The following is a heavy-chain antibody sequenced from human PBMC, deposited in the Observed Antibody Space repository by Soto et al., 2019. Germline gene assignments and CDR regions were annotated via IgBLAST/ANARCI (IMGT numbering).Heavy chain of an antibody. V-gene: IGHV3-64D*08. CDR3: GKGWNYEPSGYFDY. Sequence: GGSLRLSCSASGFTFSSYAMHWVRQAPGKGLEYVSAISSNGGSTYYADSVKGRFTISRDNSKNTLYLQMSSLRAEDTAVYYCGKGWNYEPSGYFDYWGQGTLVTVSS. D-gene: IGHD1-7*01. CDR2: ISSNGGST. J-gene: IGHJ4*02. CDR1: GFTFSSYA.